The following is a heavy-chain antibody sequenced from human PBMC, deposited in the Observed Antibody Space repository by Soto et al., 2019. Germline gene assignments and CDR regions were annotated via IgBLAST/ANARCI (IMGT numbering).Heavy chain of an antibody. J-gene: IGHJ4*02. V-gene: IGHV4-59*08. CDR2: IYYSGST. D-gene: IGHD1-26*01. CDR3: ARRYGGNLDY. Sequence: SETLSLTCTVSGGSISSYYWSWIRQPPGKRLEWIGYIYYSGSTNYNPSLNSRVTVSVDTSKNQFSLKVTSVTAADTAVYYCARRYGGNLDYWGQGTLVTVSS. CDR1: GGSISSYY.